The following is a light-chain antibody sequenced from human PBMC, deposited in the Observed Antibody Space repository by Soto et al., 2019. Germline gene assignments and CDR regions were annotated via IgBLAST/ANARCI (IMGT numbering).Light chain of an antibody. V-gene: IGKV1-33*01. CDR1: QDLTNF. CDR2: DTT. J-gene: IGKJ2*01. Sequence: DIQMTQSPTSLAASVGERVTITCQASQDLTNFLNWYQQKPGEAPKLLIYDTTTLEEGVPSRFSGGGSGTHFTFTINGLQPEDAAIYSCQQYVNLPYTFGQGTKLEIK. CDR3: QQYVNLPYT.